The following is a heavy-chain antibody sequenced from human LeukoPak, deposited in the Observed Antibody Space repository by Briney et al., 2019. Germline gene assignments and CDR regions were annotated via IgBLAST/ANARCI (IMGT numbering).Heavy chain of an antibody. CDR2: LEQDGSMT. Sequence: PGGSLRLSCAAPGFTFNSNWMGWVRQAPGKALGWVANLEQDGSMTFYADSVKGRLTTSRDNTTNSLYFKRTTLRAQDTAGYPCTGGGMGNVSDCWGQGAQVTVPS. CDR1: GFTFNSNW. D-gene: IGHD2-21*01. V-gene: IGHV3-7*04. J-gene: IGHJ4*02. CDR3: TGGGMGNVSDC.